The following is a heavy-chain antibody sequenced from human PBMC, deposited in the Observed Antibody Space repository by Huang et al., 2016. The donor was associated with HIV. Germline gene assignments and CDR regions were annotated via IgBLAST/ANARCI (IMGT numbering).Heavy chain of an antibody. CDR1: GFTFSSYG. V-gene: IGHV3-30*02. J-gene: IGHJ4*02. CDR3: AKEGSRGDFYYFDY. D-gene: IGHD4-17*01. CDR2: IRYDGSYK. Sequence: QVQLVESGGGVVQPGGSLRLSCAASGFTFSSYGMHWVRQAPGKGLEWVAFIRYDGSYKYYADSVKGRLTISRDNSKNTLYLQMNSLRAEDTAVYYCAKEGSRGDFYYFDYWGQGTLVTVSS.